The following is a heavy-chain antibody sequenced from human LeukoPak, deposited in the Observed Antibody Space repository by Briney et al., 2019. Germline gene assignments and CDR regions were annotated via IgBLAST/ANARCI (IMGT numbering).Heavy chain of an antibody. V-gene: IGHV4-30-4*01. D-gene: IGHD5-18*01. CDR1: GGSVSSGDYY. CDR2: IYYSGST. CDR3: ARADTYLDY. Sequence: SQTLSLTCTVSGGSVSSGDYYWKWIRQPPGKGLEWIGNIYYSGSTSYNPSLKSRVTISIDTSKNQFSLNLNSVTAADTAVYYCARADTYLDYWGQGILVTVSS. J-gene: IGHJ4*02.